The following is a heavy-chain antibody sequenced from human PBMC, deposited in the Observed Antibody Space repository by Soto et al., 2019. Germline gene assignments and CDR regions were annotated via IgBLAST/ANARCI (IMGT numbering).Heavy chain of an antibody. J-gene: IGHJ3*02. Sequence: GGSLRLSCAASGFTFSSYAMSWVRQAPGKGLEWVSAISGSGGSTYYADSVKGRFTISRDNSKNTLYLQMNSLRAEDTAVYYCRSLDYDILTGYHYDAFDIWGQGTMVTVSS. D-gene: IGHD3-9*01. CDR2: ISGSGGST. CDR3: RSLDYDILTGYHYDAFDI. V-gene: IGHV3-23*01. CDR1: GFTFSSYA.